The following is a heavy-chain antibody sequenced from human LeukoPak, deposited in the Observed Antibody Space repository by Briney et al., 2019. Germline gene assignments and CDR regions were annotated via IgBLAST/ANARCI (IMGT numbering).Heavy chain of an antibody. CDR1: GGTFTSYG. D-gene: IGHD5-18*01. J-gene: IGHJ3*02. CDR2: IIPMFGTA. V-gene: IGHV1-69*13. Sequence: ASVKVSCKASGGTFTSYGISWVRQAPGQGLEWMGGIIPMFGTANYAQKFQGRITITADESTSIVYMELNSLRPEDTAVYYCARDNLEYSHGQYAAFDIWGQGTMVTVSS. CDR3: ARDNLEYSHGQYAAFDI.